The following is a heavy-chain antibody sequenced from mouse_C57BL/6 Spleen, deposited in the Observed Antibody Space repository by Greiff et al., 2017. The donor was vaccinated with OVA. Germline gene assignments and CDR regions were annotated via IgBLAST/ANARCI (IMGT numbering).Heavy chain of an antibody. CDR2: INPDSSTI. D-gene: IGHD4-1*01. J-gene: IGHJ3*01. CDR3: ARRSNWDGGFAY. CDR1: GIDFSRYW. Sequence: EVQLQQSGGGLVQPGGSLKLSCAASGIDFSRYWMSWVRRAPGKGLEWIGEINPDSSTINYAPSLKDKFIISRDNAKNTRYLQMSKVRSEDTALYDCARRSNWDGGFAYWGQGTLVTVSA. V-gene: IGHV4-1*01.